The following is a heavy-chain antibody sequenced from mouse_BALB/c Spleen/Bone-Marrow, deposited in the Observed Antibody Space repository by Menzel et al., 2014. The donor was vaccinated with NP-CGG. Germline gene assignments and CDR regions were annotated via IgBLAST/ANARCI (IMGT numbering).Heavy chain of an antibody. D-gene: IGHD2-10*02. J-gene: IGHJ4*01. V-gene: IGHV3-8*02. CDR3: ARLEEGYGNYEGYYYALDY. CDR1: GDSITSGY. Sequence: EVKLQESGPSLVKPPQTLSLPCSATGDSITSGYWNWIRKFPGNKLEYMGYISYSGITYYNPSLKSRISITRDTSKNQYYLQLKSVTTEDTATYFCARLEEGYGNYEGYYYALDYWGQGTSVTVSS. CDR2: ISYSGIT.